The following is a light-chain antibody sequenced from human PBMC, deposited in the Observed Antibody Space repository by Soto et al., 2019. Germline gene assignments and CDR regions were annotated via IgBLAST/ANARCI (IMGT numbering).Light chain of an antibody. V-gene: IGLV2-8*01. CDR1: SRDVGGYDY. CDR2: EVT. Sequence: QSVLTQPPSASGSPGQSVTISCSGTSRDVGGYDYVSWYQQHPGKAPKLMIYEVTKRPSGVPDRFSGSKSGNTASLTVSGLQAEDEADYYCSSHGGSDNWGVFGGGTKVTVL. CDR3: SSHGGSDNWGV. J-gene: IGLJ2*01.